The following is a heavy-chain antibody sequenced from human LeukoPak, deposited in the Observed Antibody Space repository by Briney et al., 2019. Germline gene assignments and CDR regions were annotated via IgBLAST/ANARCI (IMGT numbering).Heavy chain of an antibody. V-gene: IGHV4-39*07. J-gene: IGHJ4*02. CDR3: ARGNTTPLVVPAATVFDY. CDR2: IYYSGST. Sequence: PSETLSLTCTVSGGSISSSSYYWGWIRQPPGKGLEWIGSIYYSGSTYYSPSLKSRVTISVDTSKNQFSLKLSSVTAADTAVYYCARGNTTPLVVPAATVFDYWGQGTLVTVSS. D-gene: IGHD2-2*01. CDR1: GGSISSSSYY.